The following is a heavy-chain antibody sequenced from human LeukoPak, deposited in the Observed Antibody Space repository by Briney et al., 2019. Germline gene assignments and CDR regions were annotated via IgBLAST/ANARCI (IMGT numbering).Heavy chain of an antibody. V-gene: IGHV3-30*02. CDR1: GFTFRSYG. CDR3: AKVGRYCSSTSCYRDAFDI. CDR2: IWYDGSNK. D-gene: IGHD2-2*01. J-gene: IGHJ3*02. Sequence: GGSLRLSCAASGFTFRSYGMHWVRQAPGKGLEWVSIIWYDGSNKYYADSVRGRFTISKDNSKNTLYLQMNSLRVEDTAVYYCAKVGRYCSSTSCYRDAFDIWGQGTMVTVSS.